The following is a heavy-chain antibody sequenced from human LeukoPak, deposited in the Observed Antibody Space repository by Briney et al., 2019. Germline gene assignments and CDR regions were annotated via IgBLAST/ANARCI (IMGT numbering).Heavy chain of an antibody. CDR3: AKGGKWDVTPFDY. V-gene: IGHV3-23*01. CDR1: GFTVSSKY. D-gene: IGHD1-26*01. CDR2: ISGGGGST. J-gene: IGHJ4*02. Sequence: GGSLRLSCAASGFTVSSKYMSWVRQAPGKGLEWVSTISGGGGSTYYADSVKGRFTIFRDNSKNTLYLQVNSLRAEDTAVYYCAKGGKWDVTPFDYWGQGTLVTVSS.